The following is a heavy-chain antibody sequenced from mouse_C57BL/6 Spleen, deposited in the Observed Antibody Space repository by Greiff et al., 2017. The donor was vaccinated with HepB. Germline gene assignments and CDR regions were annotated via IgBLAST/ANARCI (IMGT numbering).Heavy chain of an antibody. CDR2: IYPGDGDT. D-gene: IGHD2-3*01. CDR3: ARADGPYYFDY. Sequence: QVQLQQSGAELVKPGASVKISCKASGYAFSSYWMHWVKQRPGKGLEWIGQIYPGDGDTNYNGKFKGKATLTADKSSSTAYMQLSSLTSEDSAVYFCARADGPYYFDYWGQGTTLTVSS. CDR1: GYAFSSYW. V-gene: IGHV1-80*01. J-gene: IGHJ2*01.